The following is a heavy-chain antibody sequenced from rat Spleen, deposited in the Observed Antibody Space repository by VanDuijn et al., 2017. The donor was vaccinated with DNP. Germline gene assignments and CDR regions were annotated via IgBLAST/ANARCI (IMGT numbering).Heavy chain of an antibody. D-gene: IGHD1-1*01. CDR2: ITSGSGTT. Sequence: EVQLVESGGDLVQPGRSLKLSCVASGFTFSYYWMAWIRQVPGKGLEWIASITSGSGTTSYPDSVKGRFTIARDDAKDTLSLQMNSLRSEDTATYYCARVGYLHYGGDGDVLDVWGQGTSVTVSS. J-gene: IGHJ4*01. CDR1: GFTFSYYW. V-gene: IGHV5-31*01. CDR3: ARVGYLHYGGDGDVLDV.